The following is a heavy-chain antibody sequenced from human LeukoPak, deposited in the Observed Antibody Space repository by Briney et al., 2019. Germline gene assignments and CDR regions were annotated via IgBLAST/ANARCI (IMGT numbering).Heavy chain of an antibody. D-gene: IGHD5-24*01. V-gene: IGHV3-23*01. J-gene: IGHJ4*02. CDR3: AKGSDGYNSWYFDY. CDR2: ISGNGGTT. Sequence: GGSLRLSCAASGFTFSEYAMSWVRQAPGKGLEWVSNISGNGGTTHYGDPVKGRFTISRDNSKNMHFLQMNSLRAEDTAVYYCAKGSDGYNSWYFDYWGRGILVTVSS. CDR1: GFTFSEYA.